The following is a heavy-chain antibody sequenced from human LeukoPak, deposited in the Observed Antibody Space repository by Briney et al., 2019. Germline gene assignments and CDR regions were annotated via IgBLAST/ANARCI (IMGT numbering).Heavy chain of an antibody. V-gene: IGHV4-59*08. CDR1: GGSFSGYY. J-gene: IGHJ4*02. D-gene: IGHD3-16*01. Sequence: PSETLSLTCAVYGGSFSGYYWSWIRQPPGKGLEWIGYIYYSGSTNYNPSLKSRVTISVDTSKNQFSLKLSSVTAADTAVYYCARRGFGSRGDFYFDYWGQGTLVTVSS. CDR2: IYYSGST. CDR3: ARRGFGSRGDFYFDY.